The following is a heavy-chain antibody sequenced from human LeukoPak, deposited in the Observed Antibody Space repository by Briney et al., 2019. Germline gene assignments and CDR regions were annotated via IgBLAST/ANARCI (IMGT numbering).Heavy chain of an antibody. D-gene: IGHD6-13*01. J-gene: IGHJ4*02. V-gene: IGHV4-59*08. CDR3: ARHFSGAAASLPLDH. Sequence: PSETLSLTCTVSGGSISIYYWSWIRQPPGEGLEWIGYIYCSGYTNYKPSLNSRLSISLETFKNQYALKLRSVPAADTAVYCRARHFSGAAASLPLDHGGKGNLVTVS. CDR1: GGSISIYY. CDR2: IYCSGYT.